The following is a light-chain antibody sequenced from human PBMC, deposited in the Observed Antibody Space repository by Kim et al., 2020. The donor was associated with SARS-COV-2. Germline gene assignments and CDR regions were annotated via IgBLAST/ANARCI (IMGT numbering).Light chain of an antibody. CDR1: TSNIGINT. CDR3: GTWDDSLMGPV. V-gene: IGLV1-44*01. Sequence: SELTQPPSASGTPGQRVTLSCSGSTSNIGINTVNWYQQVPGTAPKLLVYKSDQRPSGVPDRFSGSKSGTSATLAISGLQSEDEADYYCGTWDDSLMGPVFGGGTQLTVL. J-gene: IGLJ7*01. CDR2: KSD.